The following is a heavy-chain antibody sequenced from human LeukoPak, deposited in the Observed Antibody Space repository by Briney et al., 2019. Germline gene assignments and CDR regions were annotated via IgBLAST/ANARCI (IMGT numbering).Heavy chain of an antibody. V-gene: IGHV3-7*05. CDR3: ARKWAFDI. CDR1: GFTLSSYW. Sequence: GGSLRLSCAASGFTLSSYWMTWVRQAPGKGLEWVANIKQDGSDKYYVDSVKGRFTISRDNAKNSLYLQMNSLRAEDTAVYYCARKWAFDIWGQGTMVTVSS. D-gene: IGHD2-8*01. J-gene: IGHJ3*02. CDR2: IKQDGSDK.